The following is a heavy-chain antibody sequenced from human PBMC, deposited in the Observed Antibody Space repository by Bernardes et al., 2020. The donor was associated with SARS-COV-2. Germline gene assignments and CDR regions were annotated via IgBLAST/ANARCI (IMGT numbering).Heavy chain of an antibody. CDR2: ISSSSYTI. J-gene: IGHJ3*02. V-gene: IGHV3-48*04. Sequence: GGSLRLSCAASGFTFSSYSMNWVRQAPGKGLEWVSYISSSSYTIYYADSVKGRFTISRDNAKNSLYLQMNSLRAEDTAVYYCARGGSLRGLLNNWNDGRRDAFDIWGQGTVVTVSS. CDR3: ARGGSLRGLLNNWNDGRRDAFDI. CDR1: GFTFSSYS. D-gene: IGHD1-1*01.